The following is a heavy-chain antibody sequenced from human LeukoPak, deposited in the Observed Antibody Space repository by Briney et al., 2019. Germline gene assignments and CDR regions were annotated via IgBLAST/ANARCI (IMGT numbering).Heavy chain of an antibody. Sequence: GGSLRLSCAASGFTLSSYWMSWVRQAPGKGLEWVANIKQDGSEKYYVDSVKGRFTISRDNAKNSLYLQMNSLRAEDTAVYYCARDPAAGTLYYYYYYMDVWGKGTTVTVSS. CDR2: IKQDGSEK. CDR1: GFTLSSYW. V-gene: IGHV3-7*01. CDR3: ARDPAAGTLYYYYYYMDV. D-gene: IGHD6-13*01. J-gene: IGHJ6*03.